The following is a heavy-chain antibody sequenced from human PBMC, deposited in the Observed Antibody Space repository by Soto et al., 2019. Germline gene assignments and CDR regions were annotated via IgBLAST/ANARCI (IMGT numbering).Heavy chain of an antibody. J-gene: IGHJ5*02. Sequence: QVQLVQSVAEVKKPGSSVKVSCKASGGTFSSYAISWVRQAPGQGLEWMGGIIPIFGTANYAQKFQGRVTITADEPTSTAYMELSSLRSEDTAVYYCARGAGGYGANWFDPWGQGTLVTVSS. D-gene: IGHD5-12*01. CDR2: IIPIFGTA. V-gene: IGHV1-69*01. CDR3: ARGAGGYGANWFDP. CDR1: GGTFSSYA.